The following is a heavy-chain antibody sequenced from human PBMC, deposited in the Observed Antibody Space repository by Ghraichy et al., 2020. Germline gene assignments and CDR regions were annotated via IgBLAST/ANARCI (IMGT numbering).Heavy chain of an antibody. Sequence: GESLNISCAASGFTFSSYEMNWVRQAPGKGLEWISYIDTGGSTMYYADSVKGRFTISRDDAKNSLYLQMNSLRDDDTAVYYCARDQTWAYYFDYWGRGTLVTVSS. D-gene: IGHD7-27*01. V-gene: IGHV3-48*03. CDR2: IDTGGSTM. J-gene: IGHJ4*02. CDR1: GFTFSSYE. CDR3: ARDQTWAYYFDY.